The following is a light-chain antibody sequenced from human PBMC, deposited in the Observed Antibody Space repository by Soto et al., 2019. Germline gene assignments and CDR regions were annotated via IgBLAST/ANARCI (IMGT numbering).Light chain of an antibody. J-gene: IGKJ1*01. Sequence: ATQMTQSPSSLSASVGDRVTIACRASQGIRTELGWYQQKAGEAPKLLIYAASTLQSGVPPRFSGSGSGTDFTLTIISLQPEDFATDYCLQDYDYPRTFGQGTKVEMK. CDR3: LQDYDYPRT. V-gene: IGKV1-6*01. CDR1: QGIRTE. CDR2: AAS.